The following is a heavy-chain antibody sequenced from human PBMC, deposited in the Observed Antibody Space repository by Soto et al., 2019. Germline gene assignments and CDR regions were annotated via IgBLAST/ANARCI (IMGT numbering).Heavy chain of an antibody. Sequence: GGSRGRSCAASGFSFECYGMNWVRQPPGKGLEWVSGISWNSGNIDYADSVKGRFTISRDNAKNSLYLQMNSLRAEDTALYFCVKASTYSSSQGWFDPSGQGTMVTV. D-gene: IGHD6-6*01. J-gene: IGHJ5*02. CDR1: GFSFECYG. CDR3: VKASTYSSSQGWFDP. V-gene: IGHV3-9*01. CDR2: ISWNSGNI.